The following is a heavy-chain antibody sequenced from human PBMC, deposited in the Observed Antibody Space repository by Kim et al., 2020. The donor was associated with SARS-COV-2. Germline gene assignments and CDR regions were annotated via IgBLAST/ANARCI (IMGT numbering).Heavy chain of an antibody. D-gene: IGHD3-3*01. Sequence: ASVKVSCKASGYTFTSYAMNWVRQAPGQGLEWMGWINTNTGNPTYAQGFTGRFVFSLDTSVSTAYLQISSLKAEDTAVYYCARVIPSYGSHLWSSYAFDIWGQGTMVTVSS. CDR2: INTNTGNP. CDR1: GYTFTSYA. J-gene: IGHJ3*02. CDR3: ARVIPSYGSHLWSSYAFDI. V-gene: IGHV7-4-1*02.